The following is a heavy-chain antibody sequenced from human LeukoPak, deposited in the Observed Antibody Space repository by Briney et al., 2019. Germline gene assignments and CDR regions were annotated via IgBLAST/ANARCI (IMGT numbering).Heavy chain of an antibody. CDR3: AKLRGENYHDAFDI. Sequence: GGSLRLSCAASGFTFSNYGMHWVRQAPGKGLEWVAVILYDGSNKYYADSVKGRFTISRDNSKNTLFLQMNSLRADDTAVYYCAKLRGENYHDAFDIWGQGTMVTVSS. CDR2: ILYDGSNK. V-gene: IGHV3-30*18. CDR1: GFTFSNYG. J-gene: IGHJ3*02. D-gene: IGHD1-7*01.